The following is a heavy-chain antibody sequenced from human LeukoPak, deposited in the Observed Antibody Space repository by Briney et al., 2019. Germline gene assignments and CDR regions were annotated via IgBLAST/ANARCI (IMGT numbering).Heavy chain of an antibody. CDR3: AREGNYYYDP. CDR1: GYTFTDYY. CDR2: INPKTGDT. V-gene: IGHV1-2*02. Sequence: ASVKVSCKASGYTFTDYYMHWVRQAPGQGLEWMGWINPKTGDTNYAQKFQGRVTMTRDMSISTAYMELSRLSSDDTAVFHCAREGNYYYDPWGQGTLVTVSS. J-gene: IGHJ5*02. D-gene: IGHD3-10*01.